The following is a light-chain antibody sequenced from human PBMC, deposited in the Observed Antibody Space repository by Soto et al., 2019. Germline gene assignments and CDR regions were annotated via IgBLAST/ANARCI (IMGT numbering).Light chain of an antibody. V-gene: IGLV2-14*01. CDR2: KVT. CDR3: TTSTTGSLYV. Sequence: QSVLTQPASVSGSPGQSLTISGTATSSVCGGSAYASWYQQFPGNVPRLLIYKVTNRPSGVSYRFSGSKSGNTASLTISGLQAEYEADYFCTTSTTGSLYVFGTGTKVTVL. J-gene: IGLJ1*01. CDR1: SSVCGGSAY.